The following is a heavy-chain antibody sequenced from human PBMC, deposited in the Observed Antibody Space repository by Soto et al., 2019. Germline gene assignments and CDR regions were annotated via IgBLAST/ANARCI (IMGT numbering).Heavy chain of an antibody. J-gene: IGHJ4*02. CDR2: VYHTGRT. Sequence: SETLSLTCTVSGGPFKSGSYSWSCIRQPPGKGLEWIGYVYHTGRTSYNPSLKSRVSISMDTSKNRFSLNLDSVTAADTAVYFCARDFAYFDSWGQGTLVTVSS. D-gene: IGHD3-3*01. V-gene: IGHV4-61*01. CDR3: ARDFAYFDS. CDR1: GGPFKSGSYS.